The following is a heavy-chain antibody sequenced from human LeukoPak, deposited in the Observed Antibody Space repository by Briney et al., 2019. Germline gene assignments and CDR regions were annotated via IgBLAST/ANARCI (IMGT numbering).Heavy chain of an antibody. CDR1: GFTFSSFG. Sequence: PGGSLRLSCAASGFTFSSFGMHWVRQAPGKGLEWVAFIRYDGSNKYYADSVKGRFTISRDNSKNTLYLQMNSLRAEDTAVYYCAKDWYNWNDGAFDIWGQGTMVTVSS. J-gene: IGHJ3*02. CDR3: AKDWYNWNDGAFDI. V-gene: IGHV3-30*02. CDR2: IRYDGSNK. D-gene: IGHD1-1*01.